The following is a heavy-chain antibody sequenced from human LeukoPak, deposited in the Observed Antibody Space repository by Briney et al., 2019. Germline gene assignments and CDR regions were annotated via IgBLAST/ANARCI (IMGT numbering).Heavy chain of an antibody. CDR1: GVSISNNYYY. CDR2: VHYTGST. CDR3: ATLGLLRGVGFNLATHFDF. V-gene: IGHV4-39*01. D-gene: IGHD3-10*01. J-gene: IGHJ4*02. Sequence: SETLSLTCTVSGVSISNNYYYWAWLRQPPGKGLEMIGYVHYTGSTFYNSSLKSRVAISADTSQNQFSLSLTSVTAADTAVYYCATLGLLRGVGFNLATHFDFWGQGTLVTVSS.